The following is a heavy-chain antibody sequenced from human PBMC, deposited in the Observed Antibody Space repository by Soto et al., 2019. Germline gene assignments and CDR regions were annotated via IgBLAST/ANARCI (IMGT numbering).Heavy chain of an antibody. V-gene: IGHV4-59*08. CDR3: ARLDGDYEGSYNYYYYMDV. J-gene: IGHJ6*03. D-gene: IGHD4-17*01. CDR1: GVSISTYY. Sequence: SETLSLTCTVSGVSISTYYWSWIRQPPGKGLEWIGHIDYSGNTKYNPSLKSRVTISLDTSKNQFSLKLSSVTAADTAVYYCARLDGDYEGSYNYYYYMDVWGKGTTVTVSS. CDR2: IDYSGNT.